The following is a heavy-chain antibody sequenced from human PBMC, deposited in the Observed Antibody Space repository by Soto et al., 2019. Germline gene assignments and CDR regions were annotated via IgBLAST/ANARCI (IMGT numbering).Heavy chain of an antibody. CDR3: ASSTVTTLYFYFDL. CDR2: ISYSGST. D-gene: IGHD4-17*01. Sequence: WTWIRQHPGKGLEWIGYISYSGSTYYNPSLKSRVTISVDTSKNQFSLKLSSVTAADTAVYYCASSTVTTLYFYFDLWGRGTLFTVSS. J-gene: IGHJ2*01. V-gene: IGHV4-31*02.